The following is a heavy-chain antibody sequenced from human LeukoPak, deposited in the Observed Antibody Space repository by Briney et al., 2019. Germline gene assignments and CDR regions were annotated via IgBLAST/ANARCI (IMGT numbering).Heavy chain of an antibody. CDR2: IYPGDSDT. CDR3: ARLGLRLQFIGEFDY. D-gene: IGHD4-11*01. J-gene: IGHJ4*02. V-gene: IGHV5-51*01. Sequence: GESLKISCKGSGYSFTSYWIGWVRQMPGKGLGGLGFIYPGDSDTRYSPSFQGQVTISADKSISTAYLQWSSLKASDTAMYYCARLGLRLQFIGEFDYWGQGTLVTVSS. CDR1: GYSFTSYW.